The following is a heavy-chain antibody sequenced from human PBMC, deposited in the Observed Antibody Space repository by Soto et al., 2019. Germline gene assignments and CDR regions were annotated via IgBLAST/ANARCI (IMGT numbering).Heavy chain of an antibody. V-gene: IGHV3-23*01. Sequence: GGSLRLSCAASGFTFSSYAMSWVRQAPGKGLEWVSAISGSGGSTYYADSVKGRFTISRDNSKNTLYLQMNSLRAEDTAVYYCAKMEGGREYDFWSGYYTGGAFDIWGQGTMVTVSS. CDR1: GFTFSSYA. CDR2: ISGSGGST. CDR3: AKMEGGREYDFWSGYYTGGAFDI. D-gene: IGHD3-3*01. J-gene: IGHJ3*02.